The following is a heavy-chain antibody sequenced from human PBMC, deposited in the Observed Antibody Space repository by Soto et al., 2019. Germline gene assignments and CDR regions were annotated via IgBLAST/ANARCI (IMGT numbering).Heavy chain of an antibody. J-gene: IGHJ4*02. Sequence: QVQLVQSGAEVKKPGSSVKVSCKASGGTFSSYAISWVRQAPGQRLEWMGGIIPIFDTTNYTQNFQGRVTITADRYTSAAYMELSSLRSEDTAVYYCARGSMSLGRGFNRCFYLDHWGQGTLVTVSS. CDR3: ARGSMSLGRGFNRCFYLDH. V-gene: IGHV1-69*06. CDR1: GGTFSSYA. D-gene: IGHD3-16*01. CDR2: IIPIFDTT.